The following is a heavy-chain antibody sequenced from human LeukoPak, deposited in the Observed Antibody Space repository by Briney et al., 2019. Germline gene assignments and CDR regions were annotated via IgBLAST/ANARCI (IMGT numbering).Heavy chain of an antibody. J-gene: IGHJ4*02. CDR2: ISYDGSNK. CDR3: ASGSGSYDMPFDY. V-gene: IGHV3-30-3*01. Sequence: GGSLRLSCAASGFTFSSYAMHWVRQAPGKGLEWVAVISYDGSNKYYADSVKGRFTISRDNSKNTLYLQMNSLRAEDTAVYYCASGSGSYDMPFDYWGQGTLVTISS. D-gene: IGHD3-10*01. CDR1: GFTFSSYA.